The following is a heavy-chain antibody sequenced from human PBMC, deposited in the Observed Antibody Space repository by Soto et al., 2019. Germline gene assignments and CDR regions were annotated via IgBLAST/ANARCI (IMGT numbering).Heavy chain of an antibody. J-gene: IGHJ4*02. V-gene: IGHV1-18*01. Sequence: QVQLVQSGAEVKKPGASVKVSCKASGYTFTSYGISWVRQAPGQGLEWMGCISAYNGNTNYAQKLQGRVTKTTDTSKSRPYAELRSVSSGDAAVYLCARGGAAPSGDYWGQGTLVTVSS. D-gene: IGHD2-15*01. CDR1: GYTFTSYG. CDR2: ISAYNGNT. CDR3: ARGGAAPSGDY.